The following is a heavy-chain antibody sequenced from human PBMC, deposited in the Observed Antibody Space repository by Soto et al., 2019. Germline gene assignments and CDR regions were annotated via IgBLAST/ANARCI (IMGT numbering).Heavy chain of an antibody. D-gene: IGHD3-16*01. Sequence: SETLSLTCTVSGGSISSYYWSWIRQPPGKGLEWIGYIYYSGSTNYNPSLKSRVTISVDTSKNQFSLKLSSVTAADTAVYYCVIRFGCYFDYWGQGTLVTVSS. J-gene: IGHJ4*02. CDR2: IYYSGST. CDR1: GGSISSYY. CDR3: VIRFGCYFDY. V-gene: IGHV4-59*01.